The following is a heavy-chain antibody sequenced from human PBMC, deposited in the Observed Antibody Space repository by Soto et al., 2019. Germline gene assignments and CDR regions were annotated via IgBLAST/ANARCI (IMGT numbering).Heavy chain of an antibody. CDR1: GDSISSPKW. V-gene: IGHV4-4*02. Sequence: QVQLRESGPGLVKPSGTLSLTCAVSGDSISSPKWWTWLRQPPGKGLEWIGDLLHSGTTNYNPSLKXRVILSVDKSQNQFSLSLTSVTAADTAIYYCAYSSGWYRHDVWGQGTSVTVSS. D-gene: IGHD6-19*01. CDR2: LLHSGTT. J-gene: IGHJ3*01. CDR3: AYSSGWYRHDV.